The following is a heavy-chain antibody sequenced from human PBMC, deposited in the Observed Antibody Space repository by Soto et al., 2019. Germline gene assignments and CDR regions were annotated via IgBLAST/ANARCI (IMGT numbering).Heavy chain of an antibody. J-gene: IGHJ6*02. Sequence: GGALKISRKGSGYSFTSYWIGWVRPMPGKGLGWMGIIYPGDSDTRYSPSFQGQVTISADKSISTAYLQWSSLKASDTAMYYCARVYYDILTGYSYYYYGMDVWGQGTTVTVSS. D-gene: IGHD3-9*01. V-gene: IGHV5-51*01. CDR1: GYSFTSYW. CDR3: ARVYYDILTGYSYYYYGMDV. CDR2: IYPGDSDT.